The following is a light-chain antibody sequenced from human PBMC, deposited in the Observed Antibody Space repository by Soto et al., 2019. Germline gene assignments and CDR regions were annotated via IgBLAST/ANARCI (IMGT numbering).Light chain of an antibody. CDR3: KQYSSSPGT. CDR2: GAS. CDR1: QSVSSSY. J-gene: IGKJ4*01. Sequence: EIVLTQSPGTLSLSPGERATLSCRASQSVSSSYLAWYQQKPGQAPRLLIYGASSRATGIPDRFSGSGSGTDFTLTISRLEPEDFAVYYCKQYSSSPGTFGGGTKVEIK. V-gene: IGKV3-20*01.